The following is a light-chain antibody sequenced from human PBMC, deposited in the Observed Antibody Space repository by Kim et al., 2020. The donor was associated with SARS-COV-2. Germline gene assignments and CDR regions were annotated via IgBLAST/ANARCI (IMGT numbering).Light chain of an antibody. Sequence: QSALTQPRSVSGAPGQSVTISCTGSSSNVGGYNYVSWYQQHPGKAPKLMTYGDTERPSGVPDRFSGSKSGNSASLAISGLQAEDEADYYCRSYAGSLSLVFGGGTQLTVL. J-gene: IGLJ3*02. CDR2: GDT. CDR1: SSNVGGYNY. V-gene: IGLV2-11*01. CDR3: RSYAGSLSLV.